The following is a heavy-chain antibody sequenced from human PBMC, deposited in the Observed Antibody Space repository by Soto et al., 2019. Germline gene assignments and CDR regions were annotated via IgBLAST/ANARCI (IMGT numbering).Heavy chain of an antibody. V-gene: IGHV4-39*01. D-gene: IGHD5-12*01. CDR3: ARHRVPSVYDPIPGCFDS. CDR1: GGSLSSSSSY. J-gene: IGHJ4*02. CDR2: MSYSGST. Sequence: QLQLQESGPGLVKPSETLSLTCTVSGGSLSSSSSYWGWIRQPPGKGLEWIGSMSYSGSTYHNPSPKSRVTLSVDTSQSRFSLKLTSVTAAATAVYYCARHRVPSVYDPIPGCFDSWGQGILVTASS.